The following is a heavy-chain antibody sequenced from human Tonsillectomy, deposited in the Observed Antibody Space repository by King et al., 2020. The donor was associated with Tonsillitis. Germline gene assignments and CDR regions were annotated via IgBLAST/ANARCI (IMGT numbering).Heavy chain of an antibody. D-gene: IGHD3-3*01. J-gene: IGHJ6*03. Sequence: VQLVESGGGVVQPGRSLRLSCAASVFTFSGYGIHWVRQAPGKGLEWVALISYDGTNKYYADSVKGRFTISRDNSKNTLYLQMNSLRAEDTAVYYCAKDSRRLHFLGNFYMDV. CDR1: VFTFSGYG. V-gene: IGHV3-30*18. CDR3: AKDSRRLHFLGNFYMDV. CDR2: ISYDGTNK.